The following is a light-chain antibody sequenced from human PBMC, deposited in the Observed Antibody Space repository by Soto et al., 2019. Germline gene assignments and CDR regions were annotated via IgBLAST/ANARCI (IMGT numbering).Light chain of an antibody. J-gene: IGKJ4*01. V-gene: IGKV3-11*01. Sequence: IVMSPSPDSVAVSXXEGSTINCRSSQSLLHSSTNKNYLACYQQRPGQAPRLLIYDASTRATGIPARFSGSGSGTDFTLSISSLEPEDFAVYYCQQRSNWPGTFGGGTKVDI. CDR2: DAS. CDR3: QQRSNWPGT. CDR1: QSLLHSSTNKNY.